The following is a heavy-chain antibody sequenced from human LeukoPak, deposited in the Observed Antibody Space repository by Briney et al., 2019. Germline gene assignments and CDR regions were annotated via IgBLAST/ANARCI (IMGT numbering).Heavy chain of an antibody. Sequence: GGSLRLSCAASGFTFSSYWMTWVRQAPGKGLEWVANIKQDGSEKYYVDSVRGRFTITRDNAKNSLYLQMNSLRAEDTAVYYCAREISSWYRAEGRFDPWGQGTLVTVSS. CDR2: IKQDGSEK. J-gene: IGHJ5*02. CDR3: AREISSWYRAEGRFDP. D-gene: IGHD6-13*01. CDR1: GFTFSSYW. V-gene: IGHV3-7*01.